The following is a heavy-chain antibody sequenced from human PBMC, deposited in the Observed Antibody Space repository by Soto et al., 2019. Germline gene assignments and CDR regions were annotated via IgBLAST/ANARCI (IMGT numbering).Heavy chain of an antibody. D-gene: IGHD6-19*01. Sequence: GGSLRLSCAASGFTFSSYGMHWGRQAPGKGLEWVAVIWYDGSNKYYADSVKGRFTISRDNSKNTLYLQMNSLRAEDTAVYYCARGYGYSSGWYAYWGQGTLVTVSS. CDR2: IWYDGSNK. CDR3: ARGYGYSSGWYAY. CDR1: GFTFSSYG. V-gene: IGHV3-33*01. J-gene: IGHJ4*02.